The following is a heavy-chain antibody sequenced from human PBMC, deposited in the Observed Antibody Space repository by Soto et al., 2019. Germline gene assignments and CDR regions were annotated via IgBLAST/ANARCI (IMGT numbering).Heavy chain of an antibody. CDR3: ARGRADSAGSSFGRRMDV. V-gene: IGHV4-61*01. CDR1: GEAVGHGQSY. Sequence: QVQLQESGPGLVKPSETLSLLCVVSGEAVGHGQSYWTWVLQAPGKVLECIGQISVTGPMKNSASRKCRVTMSVDPSKNQISLTLTSVTAADSAAYFCARGRADSAGSSFGRRMDVWGQGTTVTVAS. J-gene: IGHJ6*02. CDR2: ISVTGPM. D-gene: IGHD3-10*01.